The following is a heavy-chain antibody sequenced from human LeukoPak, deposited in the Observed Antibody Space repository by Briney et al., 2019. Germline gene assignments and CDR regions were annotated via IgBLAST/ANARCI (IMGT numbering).Heavy chain of an antibody. CDR2: IYDSGST. CDR1: GGSITSHY. D-gene: IGHD6-19*01. J-gene: IGHJ4*02. V-gene: IGHV4-59*08. CDR3: ARRSGWYGIDY. Sequence: PSETLSLTCTVSGGSITSHYWTWIRQPPEKGLEWIGYIYDSGSTNYNPSLKNRVTISVDTSKSQFSLKLSSVTAADTAVYYCARRSGWYGIDYCGQGTLVTVSS.